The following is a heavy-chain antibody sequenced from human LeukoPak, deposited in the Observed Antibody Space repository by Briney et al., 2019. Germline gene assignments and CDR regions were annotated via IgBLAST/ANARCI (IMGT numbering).Heavy chain of an antibody. V-gene: IGHV3-23*01. CDR1: GFTFSSYA. J-gene: IGHJ5*02. CDR2: ISGSGGST. D-gene: IGHD6-19*01. Sequence: GGSLRLSCAASGFTFSSYAMSWVRQAPGKGLEWVSAISGSGGSTYYADSVKGRFTISRDNSKNTLYLQMNSLRAEDTAVYYCATGGSGWYRGGWFDPWGQGTLVTVSS. CDR3: ATGGSGWYRGGWFDP.